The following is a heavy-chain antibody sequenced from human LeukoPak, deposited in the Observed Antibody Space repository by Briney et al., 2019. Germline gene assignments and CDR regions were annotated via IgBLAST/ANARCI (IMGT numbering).Heavy chain of an antibody. Sequence: PSETLSLTCTVSGGSISRSSYYWGWIRQPPGKGLEWIGSIYYSGSTYYNPSLKSRVTISVDTSKNQFSLKLSSVTAADTAVCYCASRDSGWYQGDDYWGQGTLVTVSS. J-gene: IGHJ4*02. CDR1: GGSISRSSYY. CDR3: ASRDSGWYQGDDY. CDR2: IYYSGST. D-gene: IGHD6-19*01. V-gene: IGHV4-39*01.